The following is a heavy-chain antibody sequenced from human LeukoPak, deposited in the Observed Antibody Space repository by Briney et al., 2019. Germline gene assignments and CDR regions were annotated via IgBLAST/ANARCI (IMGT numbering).Heavy chain of an antibody. V-gene: IGHV1-69*05. CDR3: ARNQAAAGYYYYGMDV. CDR1: GGTFSSYA. D-gene: IGHD6-13*01. J-gene: IGHJ6*02. CDR2: IIPIFGTA. Sequence: GASVKVSCKASGGTFSSYAISWVRQAPGQGLEWMGGIIPIFGTANYAQKLQGRVTMTTDTSTSTAYMELRSLRSDDTAVYYCARNQAAAGYYYYGMDVWGQGTTVTVSS.